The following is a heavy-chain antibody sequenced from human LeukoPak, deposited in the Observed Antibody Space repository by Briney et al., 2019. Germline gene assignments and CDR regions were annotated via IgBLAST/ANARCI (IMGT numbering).Heavy chain of an antibody. CDR2: IYYSGST. J-gene: IGHJ4*02. D-gene: IGHD6-19*01. Sequence: PSETLSLTCTVSGGSISSSSYYWGWIRQPPGKGLEWIGSIYYSGSTYYNPSLKSRVTISVDTSKNQFSLKLSSVTAADTAVYYCARLAYSSGWYSLFDYWGQGTLVTVSS. CDR1: GGSISSSSYY. CDR3: ARLAYSSGWYSLFDY. V-gene: IGHV4-39*01.